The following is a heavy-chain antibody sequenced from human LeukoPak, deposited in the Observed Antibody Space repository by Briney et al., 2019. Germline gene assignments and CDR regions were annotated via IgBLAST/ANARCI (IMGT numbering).Heavy chain of an antibody. D-gene: IGHD6-19*01. J-gene: IGHJ4*02. V-gene: IGHV3-66*01. Sequence: GSLRLSCAASGFTFSSYAMSWVRQAPGKGLEWVSVIYSGGSTYYADSVKGRFTISRDNSKNTLYLQMNSLRAEDTAVYYCASSGWSYWGQGTLVTVSS. CDR3: ASSGWSY. CDR2: IYSGGST. CDR1: GFTFSSYA.